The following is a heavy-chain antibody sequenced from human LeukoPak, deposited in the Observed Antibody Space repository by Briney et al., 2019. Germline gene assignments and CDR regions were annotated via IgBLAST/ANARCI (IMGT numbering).Heavy chain of an antibody. CDR3: ARDGYYYDSSGYYRRSTNWFDP. V-gene: IGHV4-59*01. Sequence: PSETLSLTCTVSGGSIWNYYWSWIRQPPGKGLEWIGYIYYSGSTNYNPSLKSRVTISVDTSKNQFSLKLSSVTAADTAVYYCARDGYYYDSSGYYRRSTNWFDPWGQGTLVTVSS. CDR2: IYYSGST. J-gene: IGHJ5*02. CDR1: GGSIWNYY. D-gene: IGHD3-22*01.